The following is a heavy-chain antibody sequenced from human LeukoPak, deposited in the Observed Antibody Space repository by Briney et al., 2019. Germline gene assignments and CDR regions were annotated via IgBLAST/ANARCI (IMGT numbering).Heavy chain of an antibody. D-gene: IGHD3-10*01. CDR3: ARAIWFGDKPFDY. J-gene: IGHJ4*02. CDR2: ISSNGGST. Sequence: PGGSLRLSCAASGFTFSSYAMHWVPQAPGKGLGYVAAISSNGGSTYYANSVKGRFTISRDNSKNTLYLQMGSLRAEDMAVYYCARAIWFGDKPFDYWGQGTLVTVSS. V-gene: IGHV3-64*01. CDR1: GFTFSSYA.